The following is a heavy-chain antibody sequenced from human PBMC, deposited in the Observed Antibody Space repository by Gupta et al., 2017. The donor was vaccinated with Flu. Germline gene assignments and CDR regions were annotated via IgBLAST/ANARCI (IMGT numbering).Heavy chain of an antibody. CDR3: TRDDNNYWVQDI. CDR2: IHSSGGN. J-gene: IGHJ4*02. D-gene: IGHD2-8*02. Sequence: SWIRQTAGKTLEGLGRIHSSGGNNPNPSLKGRVTLSVDTSKNLFSLTLSSVTAADTATYYCTRDDNNYWVQDIWGQGILVTVSS. V-gene: IGHV4-4*07.